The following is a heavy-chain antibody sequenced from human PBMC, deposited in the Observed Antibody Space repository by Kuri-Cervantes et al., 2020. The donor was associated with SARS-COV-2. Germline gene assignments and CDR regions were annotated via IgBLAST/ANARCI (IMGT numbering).Heavy chain of an antibody. Sequence: GESLKISCTASGFTFGDYAMSWVRQAPGKGLEWVSYISSSSSTIYYADSVKGRFTISRDNAKNSLYLQMNSLRAEDTAVYYCARDHSLSGAYSLEDAFDIWGQGTMVTVSS. V-gene: IGHV3-48*01. D-gene: IGHD2-21*01. J-gene: IGHJ3*02. CDR3: ARDHSLSGAYSLEDAFDI. CDR1: GFTFGDYA. CDR2: ISSSSSTI.